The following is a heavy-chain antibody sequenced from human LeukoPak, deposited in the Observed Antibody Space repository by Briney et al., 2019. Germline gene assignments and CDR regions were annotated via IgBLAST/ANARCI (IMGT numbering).Heavy chain of an antibody. Sequence: PSETLSLTCTVSVASISSYYWTWIRQPPGKGLEWIGYIYYSGGTNYNPSLKSRVTISVDTSKNQFSLKLGSVTAADTAVYYCARQSGGVGTKVDYWGQGTLVTVSS. CDR2: IYYSGGT. D-gene: IGHD3-16*01. V-gene: IGHV4-59*08. J-gene: IGHJ4*02. CDR3: ARQSGGVGTKVDY. CDR1: VASISSYY.